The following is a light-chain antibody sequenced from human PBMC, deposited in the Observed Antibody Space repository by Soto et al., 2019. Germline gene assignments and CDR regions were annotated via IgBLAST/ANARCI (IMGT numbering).Light chain of an antibody. Sequence: TQSPATLSLSLGEEVSLSCRASQSVGPNLAWYQQRPGQAPRLLIHWGSTRANGVPARFRGSGRGTDFTLTISNLQSEDLSVYYCQQYENRPPYSLGQGTRLEIK. J-gene: IGKJ2*03. CDR3: QQYENRPPYS. CDR1: QSVGPN. V-gene: IGKV3-15*01. CDR2: WGS.